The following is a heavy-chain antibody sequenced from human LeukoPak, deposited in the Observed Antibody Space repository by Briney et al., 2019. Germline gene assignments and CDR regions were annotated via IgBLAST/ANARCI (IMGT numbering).Heavy chain of an antibody. CDR2: INTNTGNP. J-gene: IGHJ4*02. Sequence: APVTVSCKASGYTFTSYAMNWVRQAPGQGLEWMGWINTNTGNPTYAQGFTGRFVFSLDTSVSTAYLQISSLKAEDTAVYYCARQGYPPYYYDSSGYGDYWGQGTLVTVSS. CDR3: ARQGYPPYYYDSSGYGDY. CDR1: GYTFTSYA. V-gene: IGHV7-4-1*02. D-gene: IGHD3-22*01.